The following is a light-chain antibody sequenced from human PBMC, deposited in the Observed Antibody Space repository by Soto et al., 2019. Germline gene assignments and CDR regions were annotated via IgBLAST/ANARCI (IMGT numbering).Light chain of an antibody. Sequence: DIETSQYHATLSASIGDRVTITCRASQIISNWLAWYQQKPGKAPNLLIYGASSLQTGVPSRFSGSASGTEFTLIISSLQPDDFATYYCQQYDSYPYTFGQGTKVDTK. V-gene: IGKV1-5*01. CDR3: QQYDSYPYT. CDR1: QIISNW. J-gene: IGKJ2*01. CDR2: GAS.